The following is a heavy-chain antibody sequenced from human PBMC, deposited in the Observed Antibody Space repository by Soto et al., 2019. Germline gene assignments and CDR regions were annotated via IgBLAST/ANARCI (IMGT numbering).Heavy chain of an antibody. CDR3: ARGFGWLDY. V-gene: IGHV3-64*01. Sequence: EVQLVESGGGLVQPGGSLRLSCAASGFTVSSNYMTWVRQAPGKGLEYVSAISSNGGSTYYANSVKGRFTISRNNSKTTPYLQMGSLRAEDMAVYYCARGFGWLDYWGPGTLVTVSS. J-gene: IGHJ4*02. D-gene: IGHD6-19*01. CDR2: ISSNGGST. CDR1: GFTVSSNY.